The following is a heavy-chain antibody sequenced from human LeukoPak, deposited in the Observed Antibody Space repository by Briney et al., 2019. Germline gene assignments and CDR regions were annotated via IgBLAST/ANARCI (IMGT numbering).Heavy chain of an antibody. D-gene: IGHD5-12*01. J-gene: IGHJ4*02. Sequence: GGSLRLSFAAPGFTFSTYSMNWFRQVPGKGLDWVSYISSSSSAIYYADSVKGRFTISRDNAKNSLYVQTNSLRAEDTAVYYCARRSEYSGYGIDYWGQGTLVTVSS. CDR2: ISSSSSAI. CDR1: GFTFSTYS. CDR3: ARRSEYSGYGIDY. V-gene: IGHV3-48*04.